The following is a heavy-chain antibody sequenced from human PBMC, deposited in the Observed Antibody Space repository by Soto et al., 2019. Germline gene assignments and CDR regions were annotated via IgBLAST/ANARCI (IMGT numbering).Heavy chain of an antibody. V-gene: IGHV4-39*01. J-gene: IGHJ4*02. Sequence: QLQLQESGPGLVKPSETLSLTCTVSGGSISSSSYYWGWIRQPPGKGLEWIGSIYYSGSTYYNPSLKSRVTISVDTSNNQFSLKLSSVTAADTAVYYCAGKKGFYYVDYWGQGTLVTVSS. CDR2: IYYSGST. CDR1: GGSISSSSYY. D-gene: IGHD3-3*01. CDR3: AGKKGFYYVDY.